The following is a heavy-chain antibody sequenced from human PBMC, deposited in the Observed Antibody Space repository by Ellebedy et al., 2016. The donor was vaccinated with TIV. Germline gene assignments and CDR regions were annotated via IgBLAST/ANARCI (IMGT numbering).Heavy chain of an antibody. D-gene: IGHD7-27*01. CDR1: GFPFSRYW. V-gene: IGHV3-7*01. Sequence: GGSLRLXXAASGFPFSRYWMSWVRQAPGKGLEWVANISKDGSEISYVESVKGRFTISRDNAENSLYLQMNSLRVEDTATYYCARLPLSGDRPGTFDYWGPGTLVTVSS. CDR3: ARLPLSGDRPGTFDY. J-gene: IGHJ4*02. CDR2: ISKDGSEI.